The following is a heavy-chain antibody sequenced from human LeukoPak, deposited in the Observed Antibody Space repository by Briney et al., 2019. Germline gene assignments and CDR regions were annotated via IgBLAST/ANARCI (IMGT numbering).Heavy chain of an antibody. V-gene: IGHV4-59*08. CDR2: IYYSGST. D-gene: IGHD3-22*01. J-gene: IGHJ4*02. Sequence: SETLSLTCTVSGGSISSYYWSWIRQPPGKGLEWIGYIYYSGSTNYNPSLKSRVTISVDTSKNQFSLKLSSVTAADTAVYYCARYSSAYYYDFHYWGQGTLVTVSS. CDR3: ARYSSAYYYDFHY. CDR1: GGSISSYY.